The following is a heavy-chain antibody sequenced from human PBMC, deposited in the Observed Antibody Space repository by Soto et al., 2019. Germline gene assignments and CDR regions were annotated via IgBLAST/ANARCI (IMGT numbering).Heavy chain of an antibody. D-gene: IGHD3-3*01. V-gene: IGHV1-69*13. CDR2: IIPIFGTA. CDR3: ARRSDFCSGYHDYSSGMDV. Sequence: SVKVSCKASGHTFSSSAISWVRQAPGQGLEWMGGIIPIFGTANYAQKFQGRVTITADESTSTAYMERSSLRSEDTAVYYCARRSDFCSGYHDYSSGMDVWS. J-gene: IGHJ6*02. CDR1: GHTFSSSA.